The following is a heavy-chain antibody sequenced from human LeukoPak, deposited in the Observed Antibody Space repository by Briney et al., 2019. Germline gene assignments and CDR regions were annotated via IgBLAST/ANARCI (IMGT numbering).Heavy chain of an antibody. CDR1: GFTFSTYS. D-gene: IGHD6-19*01. J-gene: IGHJ4*02. V-gene: IGHV3-23*01. CDR3: AKSRQWLGKYYFDY. Sequence: GGSLRLSCAASGFTFSTYSMNWVRQAPGKGLEWVSAISGSGGSTYYADSVKGRFTISRDNSKNTLYLQMNSLRAEDTAVYYCAKSRQWLGKYYFDYWGQGTLVTVSS. CDR2: ISGSGGST.